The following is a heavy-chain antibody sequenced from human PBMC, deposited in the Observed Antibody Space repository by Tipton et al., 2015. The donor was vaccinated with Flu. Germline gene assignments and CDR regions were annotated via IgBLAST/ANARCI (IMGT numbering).Heavy chain of an antibody. Sequence: SLRLSCAASGFTFRTYWMSWVRQAPGKGLEWVAYIKHDGSEKYYVDSVKGRFTISRDNAKNSLYLQMNSLRAEDTAVYYCARSRWCSGGSSALDIWGQGTMVTFSS. CDR1: GFTFRTYW. D-gene: IGHD1-26*01. J-gene: IGHJ3*02. CDR3: ARSRWCSGGSSALDI. V-gene: IGHV3-7*01. CDR2: IKHDGSEK.